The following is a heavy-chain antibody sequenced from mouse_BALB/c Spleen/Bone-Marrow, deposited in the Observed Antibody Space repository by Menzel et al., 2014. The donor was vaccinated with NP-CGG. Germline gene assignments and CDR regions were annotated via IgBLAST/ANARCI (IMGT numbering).Heavy chain of an antibody. Sequence: VQLQQPGAELVRPGASVKISCKAFGYTFTKHHINWVKQRPGQGLDWIGYINPYNDYTSYNQKFKGKATLTVDKSSSTAYMDLRSLTSEDSAVYYCGREDYGAWFAYWGQGALVTGSA. J-gene: IGHJ3*01. CDR3: GREDYGAWFAY. V-gene: IGHV1S45*01. CDR2: INPYNDYT. CDR1: GYTFTKHH. D-gene: IGHD1-1*02.